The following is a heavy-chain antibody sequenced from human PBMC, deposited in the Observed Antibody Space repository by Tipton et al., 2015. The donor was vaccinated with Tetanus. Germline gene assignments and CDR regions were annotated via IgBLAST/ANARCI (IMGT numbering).Heavy chain of an antibody. D-gene: IGHD5-12*01. CDR1: GFTFSTYP. CDR3: ARGRGYESPYYYYGMDV. J-gene: IGHJ6*02. Sequence: SLRLSCEASGFTFSTYPMHWVRQAPGKGLEWVAVIWYDGSNKYYTDSVKGRFTISRDNSKNTLYLQMNSLRAEDTAVYYCARGRGYESPYYYYGMDVWGQGTTVTVSS. V-gene: IGHV3-33*08. CDR2: IWYDGSNK.